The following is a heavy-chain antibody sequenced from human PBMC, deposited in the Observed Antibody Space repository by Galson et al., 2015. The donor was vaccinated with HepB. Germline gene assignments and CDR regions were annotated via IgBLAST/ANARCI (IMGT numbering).Heavy chain of an antibody. D-gene: IGHD6-13*01. V-gene: IGHV4-39*07. CDR1: GGSISSSSYY. CDR2: IYYSGST. Sequence: ETLSLTCTVSGGSISSSSYYWGWIRQPPGKGLEWIGSIYYSGSTYYNPSLKSRVTISVDTSKNQFSLKLSSVTAADTAVYYCARDSSSSSSWYLTGGFDYWGQGTLVTVSS. J-gene: IGHJ4*02. CDR3: ARDSSSSSSWYLTGGFDY.